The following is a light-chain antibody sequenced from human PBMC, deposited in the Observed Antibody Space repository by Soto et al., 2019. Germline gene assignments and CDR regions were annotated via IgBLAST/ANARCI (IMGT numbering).Light chain of an antibody. J-gene: IGLJ2*01. CDR1: SSDVGGYNY. V-gene: IGLV2-14*01. CDR3: SSYTSSSSYVV. Sequence: QSALTQPASVSGSPGQSITISCTGTSSDVGGYNYVSWYQQHPGKAPKLMIYGVSNRPSGVSNRFSGSKSGNTASLTISGLQAEDEADYYCSSYTSSSSYVVFGGGTKLTVL. CDR2: GVS.